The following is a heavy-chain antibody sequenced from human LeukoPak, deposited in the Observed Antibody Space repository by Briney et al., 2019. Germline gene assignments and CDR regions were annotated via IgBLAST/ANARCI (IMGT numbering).Heavy chain of an antibody. J-gene: IGHJ4*02. CDR3: ANSYSSSWYWPFFY. CDR2: ISGSGGST. Sequence: GGSLRLSCAASGFTFSSYAMSWVRQAPGKGLEWVSAISGSGGSTYYADSVKGRFTISRDNSKNTLYLQMNSLRAEDTAVYYCANSYSSSWYWPFFYWGQGTLVTVSS. D-gene: IGHD6-13*01. CDR1: GFTFSSYA. V-gene: IGHV3-23*01.